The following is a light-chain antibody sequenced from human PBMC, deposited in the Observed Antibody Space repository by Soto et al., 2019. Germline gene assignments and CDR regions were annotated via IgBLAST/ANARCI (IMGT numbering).Light chain of an antibody. CDR3: QQYYFTSYT. V-gene: IGKV4-1*01. CDR1: QSVLYSPNNSNY. Sequence: DIVLAQSPDSLAVSLGERATINCRSSQSVLYSPNNSNYLAWYQQKPGQPPKLRIYWASTRESWFPDRFSGSGCGPDFTPTFFSLQAEDGAVYDCQQYYFTSYTFGKGTNVQIK. CDR2: WAS. J-gene: IGKJ2*01.